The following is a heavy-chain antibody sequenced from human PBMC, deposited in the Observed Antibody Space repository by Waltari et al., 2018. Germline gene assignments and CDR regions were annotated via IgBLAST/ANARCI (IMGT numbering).Heavy chain of an antibody. D-gene: IGHD6-13*01. J-gene: IGHJ3*01. CDR2: INHSGST. CDR3: ARGVSRDYSSSWYIAFDF. Sequence: QVQLQQWGAGLLKPSEPLSLPCAVYGGSFSGYYWSWIRQPPGKGLEWIGEINHSGSTNYNPSLKSRVTISVDTSKNQFSLKLSSVTAADTAVYYCARGVSRDYSSSWYIAFDFWGQGTMVTVSP. CDR1: GGSFSGYY. V-gene: IGHV4-34*01.